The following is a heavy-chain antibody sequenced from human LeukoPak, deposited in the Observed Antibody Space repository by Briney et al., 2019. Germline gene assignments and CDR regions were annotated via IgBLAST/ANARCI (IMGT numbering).Heavy chain of an antibody. D-gene: IGHD2-2*01. J-gene: IGHJ5*02. CDR2: IYYSGST. Sequence: SETLSLTCTVSGGSISSSSYYWGWIRQPPGKGLEWIGSIYYSGSTYYNPSLKSRVTISVDTSKNQFSLKLSSVTAADTAVYYCARHYRLVNWFDPWGQGTVVTVSS. CDR3: ARHYRLVNWFDP. CDR1: GGSISSSSYY. V-gene: IGHV4-39*01.